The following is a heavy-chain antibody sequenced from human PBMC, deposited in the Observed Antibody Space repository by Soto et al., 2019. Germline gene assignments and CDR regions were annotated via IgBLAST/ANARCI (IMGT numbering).Heavy chain of an antibody. CDR3: ARDSLVLMVYALDC. Sequence: GGSLRLSCAASGFTFSSYAMHWVRQAPGKGLEWVAVISYDGSNKYYADSVKGRFTISRDNSKNTLYLQMNSLRAEDTAVYYCARDSLVLMVYALDCWGQGTLVTVSS. J-gene: IGHJ4*02. CDR1: GFTFSSYA. D-gene: IGHD2-8*01. CDR2: ISYDGSNK. V-gene: IGHV3-30-3*01.